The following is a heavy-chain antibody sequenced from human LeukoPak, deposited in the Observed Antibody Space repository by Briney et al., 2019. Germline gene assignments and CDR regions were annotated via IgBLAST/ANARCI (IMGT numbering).Heavy chain of an antibody. CDR1: GFTFNSYS. D-gene: IGHD3-16*01. CDR2: ISSSSSSM. V-gene: IGHV3-21*01. Sequence: GGSLRLSCAASGFTFNSYSMNWVRQAPGKGLEWVSSISSSSSSMYYADSVRGRFTISRDNAKDSLYLQMNSLRAEDTAVYYCIRDLFDDYSLDYWGQGALVTVSS. J-gene: IGHJ4*02. CDR3: IRDLFDDYSLDY.